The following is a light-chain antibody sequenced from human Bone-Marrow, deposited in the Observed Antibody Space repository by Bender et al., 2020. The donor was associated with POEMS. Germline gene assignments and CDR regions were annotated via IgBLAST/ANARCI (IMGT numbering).Light chain of an antibody. CDR2: SDN. Sequence: QSVLTQPPSASGTPGQRVTISCSGSNSNIGTNAVNWYQQFPGTAPQLLICSDNQRPSGVPDRFYAFKSGTSASLGIRGLQSEDEADYYCAAWDAGLSGGVFGGGTKLTVL. CDR3: AAWDAGLSGGV. V-gene: IGLV1-44*01. J-gene: IGLJ3*02. CDR1: NSNIGTNA.